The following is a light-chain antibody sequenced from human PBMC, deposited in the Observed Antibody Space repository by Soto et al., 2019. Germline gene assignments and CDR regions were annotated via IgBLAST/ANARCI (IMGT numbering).Light chain of an antibody. CDR2: GAS. Sequence: IVMTQSPATLSVSPGERATLSCRASQSVSSNLAWYQQKPGQAPRLLIYGASTRATGIPDRFSGSESGTDFTLTISRLEPEDFAVYYCQQYGRSITFGQGTRLEIK. CDR1: QSVSSN. J-gene: IGKJ5*01. CDR3: QQYGRSIT. V-gene: IGKV3-20*01.